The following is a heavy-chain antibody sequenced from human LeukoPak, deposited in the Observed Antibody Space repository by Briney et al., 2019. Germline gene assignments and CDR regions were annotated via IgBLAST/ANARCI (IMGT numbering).Heavy chain of an antibody. CDR2: VSADNGNR. D-gene: IGHD1-26*01. Sequence: GASVKVSCKASGHTFTNYGVTWVRQAPGQGLEWMGWVSADNGNRNYAQKFHDRVTINIDTATSTAFMELRSLRSDDTAVYYCAKNRGGTWWDLLDYWGQGTLVTVSS. V-gene: IGHV1-18*01. CDR3: AKNRGGTWWDLLDY. J-gene: IGHJ4*02. CDR1: GHTFTNYG.